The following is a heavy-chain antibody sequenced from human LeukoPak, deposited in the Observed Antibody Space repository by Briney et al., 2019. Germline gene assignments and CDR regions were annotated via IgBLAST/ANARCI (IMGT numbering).Heavy chain of an antibody. CDR3: AKGRPWGDGYNYGYYFDY. D-gene: IGHD5-24*01. CDR1: GYTFTNFA. J-gene: IGHJ4*02. CDR2: ISPIVVIP. V-gene: IGHV1-69*10. Sequence: SVKVSCKASGYTFTNFAISWVRQAPGQGLEWMGGISPIVVIPNYAQKFQGRITITADESTSTTYMQLSSLRSEDTAVYYCAKGRPWGDGYNYGYYFDYWGPGTLVTVSS.